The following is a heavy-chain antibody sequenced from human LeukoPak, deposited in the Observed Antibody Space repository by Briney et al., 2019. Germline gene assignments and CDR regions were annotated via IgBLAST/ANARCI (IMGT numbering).Heavy chain of an antibody. CDR1: DGSFSGYY. V-gene: IGHV4-34*01. CDR2: INHSGST. J-gene: IGHJ4*02. D-gene: IGHD3-10*01. Sequence: SETLSLTCAVYDGSFSGYYWSWIRQPPGKGLEWIGEINHSGSTNYNPSLKSRVTISVDTSKNQFSLKLNSMTAADTAVYHCARGGVTLVRGVTIAYPFDYWGQGTLVTVSS. CDR3: ARGGVTLVRGVTIAYPFDY.